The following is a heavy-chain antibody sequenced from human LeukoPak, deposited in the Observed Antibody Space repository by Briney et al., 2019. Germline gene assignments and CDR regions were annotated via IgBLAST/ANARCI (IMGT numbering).Heavy chain of an antibody. J-gene: IGHJ6*03. CDR3: AREHCSGGSCYSIYYYYYMDV. CDR2: IYHSGRT. D-gene: IGHD2-15*01. CDR1: GYSISSGYY. V-gene: IGHV4-38-2*02. Sequence: SETLSLTCTVSGYSISSGYYWGWIRQPPGNGLEWIGIIYHSGRTDYNPSLKSRVTISVDTSKNQFSLKLSSVTAADTAVYYCAREHCSGGSCYSIYYYYYMDVWGKGTTVTVSS.